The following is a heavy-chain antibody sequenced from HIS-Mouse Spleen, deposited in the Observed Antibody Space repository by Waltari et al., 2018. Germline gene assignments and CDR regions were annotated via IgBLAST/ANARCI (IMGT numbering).Heavy chain of an antibody. D-gene: IGHD6-13*01. CDR1: GGSISSSSYY. V-gene: IGHV4-39*07. J-gene: IGHJ2*01. Sequence: QLQLQESGPGLVKPSETLSLTCTVSGGSISSSSYYWGWIRQPPGKGLEGIGGIYYIGRTSYSPSLKSRVTISVDTSKNQFSLKLSSVTAADTAVYYCAREIPYSSSWYDWYFDLWGRGTLVTVSS. CDR2: IYYIGRT. CDR3: AREIPYSSSWYDWYFDL.